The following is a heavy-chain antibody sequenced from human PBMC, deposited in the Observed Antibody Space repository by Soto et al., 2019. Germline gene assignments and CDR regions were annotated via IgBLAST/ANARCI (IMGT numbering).Heavy chain of an antibody. J-gene: IGHJ4*02. V-gene: IGHV3-21*01. D-gene: IGHD3-22*01. CDR3: ARDGDYYDNSGSQGLDY. CDR2: ISKSGGYI. CDR1: GFPFSSYD. Sequence: EVQLVESGGGLVKSGGSLRLSCAASGFPFSSYDMNWVRQAPGKGLEWVSSISKSGGYIYYADSVKGRFTISRANAKNSLYLQMNSLRAEDTAVYYCARDGDYYDNSGSQGLDYWGQGTLVTVSS.